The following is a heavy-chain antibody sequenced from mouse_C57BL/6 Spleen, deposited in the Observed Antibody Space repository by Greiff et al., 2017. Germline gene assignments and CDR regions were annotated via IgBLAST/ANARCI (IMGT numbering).Heavy chain of an antibody. V-gene: IGHV1-82*01. Sequence: QVQLQQSGPELVKPGASVKISCKASGYAFSSSWMNWVKQRPGKGLEWIGRIYPGDGDTNYNGKFKGKATLTADKSSSTAYMQLSSLTSEDSAVYFCGPIDYYGSSPDVWGTGTTVTVSS. CDR3: GPIDYYGSSPDV. CDR1: GYAFSSSW. CDR2: IYPGDGDT. D-gene: IGHD1-1*01. J-gene: IGHJ1*03.